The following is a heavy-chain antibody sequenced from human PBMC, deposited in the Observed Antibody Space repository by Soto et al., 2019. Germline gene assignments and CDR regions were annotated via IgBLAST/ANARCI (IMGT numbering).Heavy chain of an antibody. CDR1: GFTFSGYG. Sequence: VQLVESGGGVVQPGRSLRLSCAASGFTFSGYGMHWVRQAPGKGLEWVAIIRHDGSNTYYADSVRGRFTISRDNSMKTLNLHTGALTAEATAVYYCASDGVDATTFYGYFDYWGQGTVVTVSS. CDR2: IRHDGSNT. V-gene: IGHV3-33*01. CDR3: ASDGVDATTFYGYFDY. D-gene: IGHD1-1*01. J-gene: IGHJ4*02.